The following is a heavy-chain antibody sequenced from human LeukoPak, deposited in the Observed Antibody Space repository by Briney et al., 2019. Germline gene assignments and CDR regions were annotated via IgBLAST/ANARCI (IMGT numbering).Heavy chain of an antibody. CDR3: AKGPSSYYYDSSGYHTPDY. CDR2: ISYDGSNK. CDR1: GFTFSSYG. V-gene: IGHV3-30*18. D-gene: IGHD3-22*01. Sequence: EPGRSLRLSCAASGFTFSSYGMHWVRQAPGKGLEWVAVISYDGSNKYYADSMKGRFTISRDNSKNTLYLQMNSLRAEDTAVYYCAKGPSSYYYDSSGYHTPDYWGQGTLVTVSS. J-gene: IGHJ4*02.